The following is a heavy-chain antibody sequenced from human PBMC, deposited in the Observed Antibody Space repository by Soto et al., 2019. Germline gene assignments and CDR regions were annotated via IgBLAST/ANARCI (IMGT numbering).Heavy chain of an antibody. Sequence: PGGSPRLSCAASGITFSSYGMHWVRQAPGKGLEWVAVISYDGSNKYYADSVKGRFSISRDNSKNTLFLQLNSLRAEDTAVYYCAKDVVEKVGASIGMDVWGQGTTVTVSS. V-gene: IGHV3-30*18. CDR1: GITFSSYG. D-gene: IGHD1-26*01. CDR3: AKDVVEKVGASIGMDV. J-gene: IGHJ6*02. CDR2: ISYDGSNK.